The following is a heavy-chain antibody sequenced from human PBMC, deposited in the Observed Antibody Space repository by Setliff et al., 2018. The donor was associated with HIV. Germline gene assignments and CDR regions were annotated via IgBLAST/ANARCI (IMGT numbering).Heavy chain of an antibody. D-gene: IGHD5-12*01. CDR1: GYSISGGYY. Sequence: PSETLSLTCAVSGYSISGGYYWGWIRQPPGKGLEWIGSIYHSGSTYYNPSLKSRVTISVDTSKNQFSLKLSSVTAADTAVYYCARMYSGYDWSPAGARTRYFDYWGQGTLVNVSS. CDR2: IYHSGST. CDR3: ARMYSGYDWSPAGARTRYFDY. J-gene: IGHJ4*02. V-gene: IGHV4-38-2*01.